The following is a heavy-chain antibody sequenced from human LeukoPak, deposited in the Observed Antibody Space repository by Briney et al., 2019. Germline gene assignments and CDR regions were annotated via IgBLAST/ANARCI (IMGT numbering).Heavy chain of an antibody. CDR3: ARLYQQSKWKYYYYYMDV. CDR2: VFDSGST. J-gene: IGHJ6*03. V-gene: IGHV4-59*01. Sequence: SEPLSLTCSVSGASFSTNYWSWIRQPPGRGLEWIGYVFDSGSTNYNPSLKSRVTISVDTSTKQFSLRLSSVTAADTAVYYCARLYQQSKWKYYYYYMDVWGKGTAVTVSS. D-gene: IGHD1-1*01. CDR1: GASFSTNY.